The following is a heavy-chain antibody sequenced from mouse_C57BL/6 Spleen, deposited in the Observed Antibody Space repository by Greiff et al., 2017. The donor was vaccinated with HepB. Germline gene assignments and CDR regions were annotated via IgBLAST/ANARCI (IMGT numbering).Heavy chain of an antibody. Sequence: QVQLKQSGAELVRPGASVKLSCKASGYTFTDYYINWVKQRPGQGLEWIARIYPGSGNTYYNEKFKGKATLTAEKSSSTAYMQLSSLTSEDSAVYFCARKKRGDYDYLFAYWGQGTLVTVSA. CDR2: IYPGSGNT. CDR1: GYTFTDYY. V-gene: IGHV1-76*01. D-gene: IGHD2-4*01. J-gene: IGHJ3*01. CDR3: ARKKRGDYDYLFAY.